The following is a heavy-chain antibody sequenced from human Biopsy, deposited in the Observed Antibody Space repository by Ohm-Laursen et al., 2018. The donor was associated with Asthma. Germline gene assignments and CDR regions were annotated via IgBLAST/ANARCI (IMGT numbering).Heavy chain of an antibody. D-gene: IGHD7-27*01. Sequence: ASVKVSCKTSGYTFIGYHIHWVRQAPGQGLEWMGRINPNSGGTNYAQKFQGRVAMTSDTSISTAYMELSRLRSDDTALYYCARGQKSPGDRWFDPWGQGTLVTVSS. CDR3: ARGQKSPGDRWFDP. V-gene: IGHV1-2*06. CDR2: INPNSGGT. CDR1: GYTFIGYH. J-gene: IGHJ5*02.